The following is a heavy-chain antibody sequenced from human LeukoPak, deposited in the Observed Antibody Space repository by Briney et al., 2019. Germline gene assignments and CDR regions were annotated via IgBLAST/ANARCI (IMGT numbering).Heavy chain of an antibody. J-gene: IGHJ5*02. CDR3: ARGQEGSSWVNWFDP. Sequence: SETLSLTCTVSGGSISSYYWSWIRQPPGKGLEWIGCIYYSGYTNYKSSLKSRVTISVDTSKNQFSLKLSSVTAADTAVYYCARGQEGSSWVNWFDPWGQGTLVTVSS. CDR2: IYYSGYT. V-gene: IGHV4-59*12. CDR1: GGSISSYY. D-gene: IGHD6-13*01.